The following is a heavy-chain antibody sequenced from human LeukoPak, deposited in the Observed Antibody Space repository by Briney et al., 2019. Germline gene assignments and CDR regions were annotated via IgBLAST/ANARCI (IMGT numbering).Heavy chain of an antibody. V-gene: IGHV4-30-4*07. CDR1: GGSISSGGYS. Sequence: SETLSLTCAVSGGSISSGGYSWSWIRQPPGKGLDWIGYIYYSGSTYYNPSLKSRITISVDTSQNQFSLKLNSVTAADTAVYYCARAVGITTALFDYWGQGTLVTVSS. D-gene: IGHD1-26*01. J-gene: IGHJ4*02. CDR3: ARAVGITTALFDY. CDR2: IYYSGST.